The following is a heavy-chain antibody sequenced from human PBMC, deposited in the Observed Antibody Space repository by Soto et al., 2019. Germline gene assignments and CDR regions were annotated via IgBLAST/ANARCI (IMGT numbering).Heavy chain of an antibody. CDR2: IYYSGST. CDR1: GGSISSSSYY. CDR3: ARHGIAAVNWFGP. D-gene: IGHD6-25*01. J-gene: IGHJ5*02. V-gene: IGHV4-39*01. Sequence: SETLSLTCTVSGGSISSSSYYWGWIRQPPGKGLEWIGSIYYSGSTYYNPSLKSRVTISVDTSKNQFSLKLSSVTAADTAVYYCARHGIAAVNWFGPWGQGTLVTVFS.